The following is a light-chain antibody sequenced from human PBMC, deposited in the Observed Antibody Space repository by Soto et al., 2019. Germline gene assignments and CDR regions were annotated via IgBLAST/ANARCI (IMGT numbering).Light chain of an antibody. CDR3: QHYDGSPRT. Sequence: ETVLTQSPGTVSLSPGERATLSCTTSQSVRSNYLAWYQQKPGQAPRLLVYGVFNRATDIPDRFSGSGSGTDFTLTISGLEPEDSAVYYCQHYDGSPRTFGQGTKLEI. CDR2: GVF. J-gene: IGKJ2*01. CDR1: QSVRSNY. V-gene: IGKV3-20*01.